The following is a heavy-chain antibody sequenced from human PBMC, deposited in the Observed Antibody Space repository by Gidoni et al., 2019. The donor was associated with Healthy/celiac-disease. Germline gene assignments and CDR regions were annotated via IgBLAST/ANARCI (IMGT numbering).Heavy chain of an antibody. CDR1: GFTFTNSA. CDR3: AAAVEDDAFDI. V-gene: IGHV1-58*01. J-gene: IGHJ3*02. D-gene: IGHD2-15*01. Sequence: QRQLVQSGPDVTKPGTSVTVSGKASGFTFTNSAVQSVRRARGQRLEWIGWIVVGSGNTNYAQKFQERVTITRDMSRSTAYMELSSLRSEDTAVYYCAAAVEDDAFDIWGQGTMVTVSS. CDR2: IVVGSGNT.